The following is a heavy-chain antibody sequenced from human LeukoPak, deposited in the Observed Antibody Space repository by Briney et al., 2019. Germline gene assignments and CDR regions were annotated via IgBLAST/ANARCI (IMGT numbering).Heavy chain of an antibody. V-gene: IGHV3-23*01. D-gene: IGHD1-1*01. J-gene: IGHJ4*02. Sequence: GGSLRLSCAASGFTFSSAAMAWVRQAPGKGLGWVSVVDGSGQTTYYGDSVRGRFTISRDNSKNTLYLQITSLRVEDTAVYYCAKVAAWTYFDSWGQGTLVTVPS. CDR1: GFTFSSAA. CDR2: VDGSGQTT. CDR3: AKVAAWTYFDS.